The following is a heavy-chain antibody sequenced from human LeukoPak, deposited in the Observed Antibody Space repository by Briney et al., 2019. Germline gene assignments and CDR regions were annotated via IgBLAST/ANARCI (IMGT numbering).Heavy chain of an antibody. J-gene: IGHJ1*01. CDR3: AGAGITAAATRYFQH. D-gene: IGHD6-13*01. CDR2: ISAYNGDT. V-gene: IGHV1-18*01. Sequence: ASVKVSCKASGYTFTSYGISWVRQAPGQGLEWMGWISAYNGDTNYARTLQDRVTMTTDTSTSTAYMELRSLRSDDTAVYYCAGAGITAAATRYFQHWGQGTLVTVSS. CDR1: GYTFTSYG.